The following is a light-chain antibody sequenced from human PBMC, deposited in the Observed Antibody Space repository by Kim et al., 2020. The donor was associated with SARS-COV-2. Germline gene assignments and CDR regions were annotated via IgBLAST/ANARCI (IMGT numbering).Light chain of an antibody. CDR2: QDN. CDR1: RLGNKF. CDR3: QAWDSNSVI. J-gene: IGLJ2*01. Sequence: SYELTQPPSVSVSPGQTATITCSGDRLGNKFTFWYQQRPGQSPLVVIFQDNERPSGIPERFSASNSGGTATLTISATQPMDEADYYCQAWDSNSVIFG. V-gene: IGLV3-1*01.